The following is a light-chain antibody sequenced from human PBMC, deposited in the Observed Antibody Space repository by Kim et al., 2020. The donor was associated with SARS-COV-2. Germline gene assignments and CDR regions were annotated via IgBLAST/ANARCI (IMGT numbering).Light chain of an antibody. Sequence: GQSITISCNRTSTDVGTFNYVSWYQQHPGKAPKVIIYEVSERPSGVSNRFSGSKSGDTASLTISGLQTEGEGEYYCSSFTTASTLVFGGGTQLAVL. J-gene: IGLJ2*01. CDR3: SSFTTASTLV. V-gene: IGLV2-14*01. CDR2: EVS. CDR1: STDVGTFNY.